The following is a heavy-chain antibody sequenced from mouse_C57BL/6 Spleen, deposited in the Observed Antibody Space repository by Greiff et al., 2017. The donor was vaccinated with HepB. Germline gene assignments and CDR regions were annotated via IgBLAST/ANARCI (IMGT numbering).Heavy chain of an antibody. D-gene: IGHD2-3*01. Sequence: EVQLQQSGPELVKPGASVKIPCKASGYTFTDYNMDWVKQSHGKSLEWIGDINPNNGGTIYNQKFKGKATLTVDKSSSTAYMELRSLTSEDTAVYYCARSGGGYYGFAYWGQGTLVTVSA. CDR3: ARSGGGYYGFAY. CDR1: GYTFTDYN. J-gene: IGHJ3*01. V-gene: IGHV1-18*01. CDR2: INPNNGGT.